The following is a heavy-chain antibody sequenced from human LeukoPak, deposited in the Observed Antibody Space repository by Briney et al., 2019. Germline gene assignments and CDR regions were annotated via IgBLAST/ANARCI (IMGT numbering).Heavy chain of an antibody. D-gene: IGHD7-27*01. CDR3: ARDGLGISYYYAMDV. J-gene: IGHJ6*02. Sequence: GGSLRLSCAASGFTYSSYGMHWVRQAPDKGLEWVAVIWYDGSNKYYADSVKGRFTISRDNSKNTLYLQMNSLRAEDTAVYYCARDGLGISYYYAMDVWGQGTTVTVSS. CDR1: GFTYSSYG. V-gene: IGHV3-33*01. CDR2: IWYDGSNK.